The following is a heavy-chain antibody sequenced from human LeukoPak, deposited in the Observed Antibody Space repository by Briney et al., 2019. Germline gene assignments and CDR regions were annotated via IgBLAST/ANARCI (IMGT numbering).Heavy chain of an antibody. J-gene: IGHJ4*02. CDR2: INPSGGST. CDR3: ARGEGYYDFWSGYYTAYYFDY. V-gene: IGHV1-46*01. Sequence: ASVKVSCKASGYTFTSYYMHWVRQAPGQGLEWMGIINPSGGSTSYAQKFQGRVTMTRDMSTSTVYMELSSLRSEDTAVYYCARGEGYYDFWSGYYTAYYFDYWGQGTLVTVSS. CDR1: GYTFTSYY. D-gene: IGHD3-3*01.